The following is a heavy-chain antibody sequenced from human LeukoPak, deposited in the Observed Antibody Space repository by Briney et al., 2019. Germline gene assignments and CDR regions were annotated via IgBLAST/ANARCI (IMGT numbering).Heavy chain of an antibody. J-gene: IGHJ4*02. D-gene: IGHD5-24*01. Sequence: GGSLRLSCAESGFTLSNYDVHWVRQAPGKGLEWVAVIWYDGSNKYYVDSVKGRFTISRDISKNTLYLQMNSLSAEDTAVYYCARDSYNYGFDYWGQGTLVTVSS. CDR3: ARDSYNYGFDY. CDR2: IWYDGSNK. CDR1: GFTLSNYD. V-gene: IGHV3-33*01.